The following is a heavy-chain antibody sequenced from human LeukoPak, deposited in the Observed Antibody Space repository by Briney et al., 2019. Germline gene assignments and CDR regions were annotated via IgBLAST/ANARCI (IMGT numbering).Heavy chain of an antibody. CDR3: ARERYCSSTSCYGPDAFDI. J-gene: IGHJ3*02. D-gene: IGHD2-2*01. CDR2: ISSSSDTI. Sequence: PGGSLRLSCAASGFTFSAYEMNWVRQAPGKGLESVSYISSSSDTIYYADSVKGRFTISRDNAKNSLYLQMNSLRAEDTAVYYCARERYCSSTSCYGPDAFDIWGQGTMVTVSS. CDR1: GFTFSAYE. V-gene: IGHV3-48*03.